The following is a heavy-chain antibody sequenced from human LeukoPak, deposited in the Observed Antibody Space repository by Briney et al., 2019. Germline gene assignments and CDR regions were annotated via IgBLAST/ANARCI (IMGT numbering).Heavy chain of an antibody. D-gene: IGHD5-18*01. J-gene: IGHJ4*02. CDR3: AKDEGNTALFTHYFDY. CDR1: GFSFSSYG. CDR2: VSNDGSTK. V-gene: IGHV3-30*18. Sequence: GRSLRLSCAASGFSFSSYGMHWVRQAPGKGLEWVALVSNDGSTKYYADSVKGRFTISRDNSKNRLYLQMDSLRAEDSAVYYCAKDEGNTALFTHYFDYWGQGTLVTVSS.